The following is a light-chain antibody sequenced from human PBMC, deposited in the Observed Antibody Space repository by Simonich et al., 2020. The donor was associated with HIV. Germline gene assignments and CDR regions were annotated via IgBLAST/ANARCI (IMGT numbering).Light chain of an antibody. CDR1: QSVSSN. J-gene: IGKJ2*01. CDR2: GAS. Sequence: EIVMTQSPATLSVSAGERATLSCRASQSVSSNLAWYQQKPGQAPRLFIYGASTRATGIPARFSGRGSGTEFTLTISSMQSEDFAVYYCQQYNNWPPYTFGQGTKLEIK. CDR3: QQYNNWPPYT. V-gene: IGKV3-15*01.